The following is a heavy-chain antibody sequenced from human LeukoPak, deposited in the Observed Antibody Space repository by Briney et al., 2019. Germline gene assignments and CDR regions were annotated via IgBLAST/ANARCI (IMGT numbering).Heavy chain of an antibody. J-gene: IGHJ2*01. D-gene: IGHD3-9*01. CDR1: GGSISSYY. CDR2: IYYRGNT. Sequence: SETLSLTCRISGGSISSYYWSWIRQSPGQGLEWIGYIYYRGNTLYNPSLKSRLTISVDTSKNQFSLNLNSVTDADTAVYYCARGGDVLTSYYPYWYFDLWGRGTLVTVSS. V-gene: IGHV4-59*01. CDR3: ARGGDVLTSYYPYWYFDL.